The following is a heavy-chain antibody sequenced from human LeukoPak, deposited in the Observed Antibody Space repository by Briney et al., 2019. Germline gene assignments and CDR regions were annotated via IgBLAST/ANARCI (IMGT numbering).Heavy chain of an antibody. J-gene: IGHJ3*02. V-gene: IGHV3-11*01. D-gene: IGHD1-26*01. Sequence: SGGSLRLSCAASGFTFSDYYMSWIRQAPGKGLGWVSYISSSGSTIYYADSVKGRFTISRDNAKNSLYLQMNSLRAEDTAVYYCARKLLNHDAFDIWGQGTMVTVSS. CDR2: ISSSGSTI. CDR1: GFTFSDYY. CDR3: ARKLLNHDAFDI.